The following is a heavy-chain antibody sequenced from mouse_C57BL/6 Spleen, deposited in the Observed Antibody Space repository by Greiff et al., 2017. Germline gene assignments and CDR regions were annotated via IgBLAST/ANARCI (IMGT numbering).Heavy chain of an antibody. CDR1: GYSITSDY. CDR3: ARAITAVAHWYFDV. J-gene: IGHJ1*03. D-gene: IGHD1-1*01. V-gene: IGHV3-8*01. CDR2: ISYSGST. Sequence: EVKLMESGPGLAKPSQTLSLTCPVTGYSITSDYWNWIRKFPGNKLEYMGYISYSGSTYYNPSLKSRISITRDTSKNQYYLQLNSVTTEDTATYYCARAITAVAHWYFDVWGTGTTVTVAS.